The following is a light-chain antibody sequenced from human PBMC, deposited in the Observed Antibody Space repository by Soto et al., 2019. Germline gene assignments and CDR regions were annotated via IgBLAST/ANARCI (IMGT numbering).Light chain of an antibody. Sequence: QSVLAQPPSASGSPGQSVTISCTGSGSDIGAYNFVSWYQQHPGKAPKLMIFGVTERPSGVPDRFSGSKSGNTASLTVSGLQADDEAVYYCQAYDNSLGVSVLFGGGTKVTVL. CDR2: GVT. J-gene: IGLJ3*02. CDR1: GSDIGAYNF. V-gene: IGLV2-8*01. CDR3: QAYDNSLGVSVL.